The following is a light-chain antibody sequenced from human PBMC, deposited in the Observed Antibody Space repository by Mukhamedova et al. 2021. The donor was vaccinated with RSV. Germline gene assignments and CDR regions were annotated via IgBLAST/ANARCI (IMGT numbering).Light chain of an antibody. J-gene: IGKJ3*01. Sequence: WYQRRVHGKAPDLLIYDASKLEAGVPSRFSGSGSGTDFTFTISSLRPEDIATYFCQQYDDIFTFGPGTRVDIK. CDR2: DAS. CDR3: QQYDDIFT. V-gene: IGKV1-33*01.